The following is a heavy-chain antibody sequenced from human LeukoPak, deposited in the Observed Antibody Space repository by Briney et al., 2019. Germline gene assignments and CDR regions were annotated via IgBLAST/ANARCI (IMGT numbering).Heavy chain of an antibody. CDR1: GFTFSSYG. V-gene: IGHV3-33*06. CDR3: AKDPAARTVYYYYGMDV. Sequence: PGGSLRLSCAASGFTFSSYGMHWVRQAPGKGLEWVAVIWYDGSNKYYADSVKGRFTISRDNSKNTLYLQMNSLRAEDTAVYYCAKDPAARTVYYYYGMDVWGQGTTVTVSS. CDR2: IWYDGSNK. D-gene: IGHD6-6*01. J-gene: IGHJ6*02.